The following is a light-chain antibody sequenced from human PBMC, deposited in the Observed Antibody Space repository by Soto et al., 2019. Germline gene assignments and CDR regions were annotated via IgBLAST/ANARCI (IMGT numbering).Light chain of an antibody. Sequence: EIVLTQSPGTLYLSPGERATLSCRASQNIANSFLAWYQQKPGQAPRFLIYVASTRATGIPARFSASGSGTDVTLSISSVEPEDFAVYYCQQYGTSTWTFGQGTKVEIK. CDR1: QNIANSF. CDR2: VAS. V-gene: IGKV3-20*01. J-gene: IGKJ1*01. CDR3: QQYGTSTWT.